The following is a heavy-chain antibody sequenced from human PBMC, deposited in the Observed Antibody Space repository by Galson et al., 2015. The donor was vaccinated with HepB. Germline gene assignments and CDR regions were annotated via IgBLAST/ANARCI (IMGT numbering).Heavy chain of an antibody. CDR3: VKDSKTTVTKDFDY. Sequence: SLRLSCAASGFTFSSYAMHWVRQAPGKGLEYVSAISSNGGSTYYADSVKGRFTISRDNSKNTLYLQMSSLRAEDTAVYYCVKDSKTTVTKDFDYWGQGTLVTVSS. J-gene: IGHJ4*02. CDR1: GFTFSSYA. D-gene: IGHD4-17*01. V-gene: IGHV3-64D*06. CDR2: ISSNGGST.